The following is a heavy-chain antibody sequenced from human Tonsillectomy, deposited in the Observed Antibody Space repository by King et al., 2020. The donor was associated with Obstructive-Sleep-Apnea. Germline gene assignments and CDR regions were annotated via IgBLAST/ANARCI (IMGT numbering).Heavy chain of an antibody. V-gene: IGHV3-23*04. CDR2: ISGSGGIT. CDR3: AKDLGAYGSGSYYNRY. Sequence: VQLVESGGGLVQPGGSLRLSCAASGFTFSSYAMSWVRQAPGKGLEWVSAISGSGGITYYADSVKGRFTISRDNSKNTLYLQMNSLRAEDTAVYYCAKDLGAYGSGSYYNRYWGQGTLVTVSS. J-gene: IGHJ4*02. D-gene: IGHD3-10*01. CDR1: GFTFSSYA.